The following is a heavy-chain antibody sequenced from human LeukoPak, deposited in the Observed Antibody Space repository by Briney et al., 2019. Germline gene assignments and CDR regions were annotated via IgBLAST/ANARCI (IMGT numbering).Heavy chain of an antibody. CDR2: IYYSGST. V-gene: IGHV4-30-4*01. CDR1: GGSISSGDYY. J-gene: IGHJ3*02. D-gene: IGHD3-22*01. CDR3: ARDALYYYDSSGYLYDAFDI. Sequence: PSQTLSLACTVSGGSISSGDYYWRWIRQPPGKGLEWIGYIYYSGSTYYNPSLKSRVTISVYTSKNQFSLKLSSVTAADTAVYYCARDALYYYDSSGYLYDAFDIWGQGTMVTVSS.